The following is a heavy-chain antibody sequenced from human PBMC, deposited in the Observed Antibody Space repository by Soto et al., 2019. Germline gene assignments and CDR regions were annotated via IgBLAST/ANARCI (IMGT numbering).Heavy chain of an antibody. D-gene: IGHD1-1*01. CDR3: AKSGSLFRPSLGYFDY. V-gene: IGHV1-2*02. CDR1: GFTFTCHY. Sequence: ASVKVSCKASGFTFTCHYIHWVRQAPGQGLEWMGWINPNSGGTSYAQKFQGRLTMTTDTSITTAYMELSRLSSDDTAFYYCAKSGSLFRPSLGYFDYWGQGTLVTVSS. J-gene: IGHJ4*02. CDR2: INPNSGGT.